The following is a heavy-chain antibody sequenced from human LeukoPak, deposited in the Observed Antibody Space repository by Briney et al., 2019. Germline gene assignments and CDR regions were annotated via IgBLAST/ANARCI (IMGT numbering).Heavy chain of an antibody. CDR2: IIPIFGTA. J-gene: IGHJ4*02. CDR1: GGTFSSYA. D-gene: IGHD5-24*01. V-gene: IGHV1-69*05. CDR3: ARDTWEMATGRIEYSDY. Sequence: ASVKVSCKASGGTFSSYAISWVRQAPGQGLEWMGRIIPIFGTADYAQKFQGRVTITTDESTSTAYMELSSLRSEDTAVYYCARDTWEMATGRIEYSDYWGQGTLVTVSS.